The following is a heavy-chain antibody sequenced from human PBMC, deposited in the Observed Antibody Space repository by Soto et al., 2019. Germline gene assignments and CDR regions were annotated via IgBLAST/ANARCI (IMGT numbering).Heavy chain of an antibody. Sequence: GASVKVSCKASGYTCTSYGISWVRQAPGQGLEWMGWISAYNGNTNYAQKLQGRVTMTTDTSTSTAYMELRGLRSDDTAVYYCARESCSSTSCSNPFDYWGQGTLVTVSS. V-gene: IGHV1-18*01. CDR3: ARESCSSTSCSNPFDY. J-gene: IGHJ4*02. CDR1: GYTCTSYG. CDR2: ISAYNGNT. D-gene: IGHD2-2*01.